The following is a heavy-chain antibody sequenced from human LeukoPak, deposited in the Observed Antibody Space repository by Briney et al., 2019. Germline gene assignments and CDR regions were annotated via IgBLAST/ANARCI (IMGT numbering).Heavy chain of an antibody. D-gene: IGHD7-27*01. CDR1: GGSVSDYY. V-gene: IGHV4-59*02. Sequence: PSETLSLTCTISGGSVSDYYWSWIRQTPGKGLEWIGYIYHTGSTSYSPSLKSRVTISADTSQNQFSLKLSSVTAADTAVYYCASRKLGNDYWGQGTLVTVSS. J-gene: IGHJ4*02. CDR3: ASRKLGNDY. CDR2: IYHTGST.